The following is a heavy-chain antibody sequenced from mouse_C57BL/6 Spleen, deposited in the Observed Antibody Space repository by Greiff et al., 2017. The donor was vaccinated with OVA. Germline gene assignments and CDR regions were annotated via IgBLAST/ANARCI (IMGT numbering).Heavy chain of an antibody. CDR1: GYTFTSYW. CDR2: IDPSDSET. CDR3: ARSGLLLDYYAMDY. D-gene: IGHD2-3*01. J-gene: IGHJ4*01. Sequence: QVQLQQSGAELVRPGSSVKLSCKASGYTFTSYWMHWVKQRPIQGLDWIGNIDPSDSETHYNQKFKDKATLTVDKSSSTAYMQLSSLTSEDSAVYYCARSGLLLDYYAMDYWGQGTSVTVSS. V-gene: IGHV1-52*01.